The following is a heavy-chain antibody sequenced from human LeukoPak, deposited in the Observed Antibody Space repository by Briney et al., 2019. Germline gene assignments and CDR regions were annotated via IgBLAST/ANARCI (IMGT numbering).Heavy chain of an antibody. CDR3: AKLRAAAGTDN. CDR2: ICSSCATT. J-gene: IGHJ4*02. V-gene: IGHV3-23*01. Sequence: GSLRLSCAASGFTFSSYGMSWVRQAPGKGLGWVSSICSSCATTYYADSVKGRFTISRDNYKNTLYLQMNSLRAEDTAVYYCAKLRAAAGTDNWGRGTMVTVSS. D-gene: IGHD6-13*01. CDR1: GFTFSSYG.